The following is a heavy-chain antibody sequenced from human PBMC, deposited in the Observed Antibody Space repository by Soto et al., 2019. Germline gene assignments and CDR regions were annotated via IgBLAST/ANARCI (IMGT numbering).Heavy chain of an antibody. D-gene: IGHD5-12*01. Sequence: SETLSLTCAVSGGSISSGGYSWSWIRQPPGKGLEWIGYIYHSGSTYYNPSLKSRVTISVDRSKNQFSLKLSSVTAADTAVYYCARSAGGYSGYEDYWGQGTLVTVSA. J-gene: IGHJ4*02. CDR2: IYHSGST. CDR3: ARSAGGYSGYEDY. V-gene: IGHV4-30-2*01. CDR1: GGSISSGGYS.